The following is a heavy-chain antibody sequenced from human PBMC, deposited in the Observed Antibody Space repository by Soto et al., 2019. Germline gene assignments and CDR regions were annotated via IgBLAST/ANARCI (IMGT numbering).Heavy chain of an antibody. D-gene: IGHD5-18*01. CDR2: IYYSGST. V-gene: IGHV4-31*03. CDR1: GGSISSGGYY. CDR3: ARANSYGYHLDAFDI. J-gene: IGHJ3*02. Sequence: QVQLQESGPGLVKPSQTLSLTCTVSGGSISSGGYYWSWIRQHPGKGLEWIGYIYYSGSTYYNPSLHSRVTISLDTSKNQFSLKLSSLTAAEMAVYYCARANSYGYHLDAFDIWGQGTMVTVSS.